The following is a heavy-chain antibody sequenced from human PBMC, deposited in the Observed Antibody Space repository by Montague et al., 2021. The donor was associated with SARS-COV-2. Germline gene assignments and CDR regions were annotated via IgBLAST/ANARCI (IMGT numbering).Heavy chain of an antibody. CDR1: GGSFSGYY. V-gene: IGHV4-34*01. D-gene: IGHD6-13*01. CDR2: INHSGST. Sequence: SETLSLTCAVYGGSFSGYYWGWIRQPPGKGLEWIGEINHSGSTNYNPSLKSRVTISVDTSKNQFSLKLSSVTAADTAVYYCARGHYSSSWYGIRYYFDYWGQGTLVTVSS. J-gene: IGHJ4*02. CDR3: ARGHYSSSWYGIRYYFDY.